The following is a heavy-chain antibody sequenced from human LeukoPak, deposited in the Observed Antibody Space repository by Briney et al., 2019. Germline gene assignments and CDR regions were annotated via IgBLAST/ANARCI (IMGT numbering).Heavy chain of an antibody. D-gene: IGHD4-17*01. CDR3: ARDTRLYGDYYYGMDV. Sequence: GGSLRLSCAASRFTFSSYSMNWVRQAPGKGLEWVSSISSSSSYIYYADSVKGRFTISRDNAKSSLYLQMNSLRAEDTAVYYCARDTRLYGDYYYGMDVWGQGTTVTVSS. CDR1: RFTFSSYS. V-gene: IGHV3-21*01. J-gene: IGHJ6*02. CDR2: ISSSSSYI.